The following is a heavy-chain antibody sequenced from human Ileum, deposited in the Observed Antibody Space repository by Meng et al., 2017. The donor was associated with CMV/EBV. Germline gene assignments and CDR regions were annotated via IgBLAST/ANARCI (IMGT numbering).Heavy chain of an antibody. V-gene: IGHV4-39*07. CDR1: GGSISRSTYY. J-gene: IGHJ4*02. CDR3: ARGVYSYDAS. CDR2: IYSTGST. Sequence: QVQLQESGPGLVKPSETRSLTCTVSGGSISRSTYYWGWIRQPPGKGLEWIGSIYSTGSTYYNPSLKSRLTISIDTSNNQFSLKLTSMTAADTAVYYCARGVYSYDASWGQGTLVTVSS. D-gene: IGHD5-18*01.